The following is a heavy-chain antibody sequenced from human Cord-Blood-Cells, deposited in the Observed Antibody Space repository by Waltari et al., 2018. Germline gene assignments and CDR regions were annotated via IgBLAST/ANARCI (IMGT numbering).Heavy chain of an antibody. D-gene: IGHD1-26*01. J-gene: IGHJ4*02. Sequence: EVQLVESGGGLVKPGGSLRLSCAVSGFTFSNAWMSWVRQAPGKGLEWVGRIKSKTDGGTTDYAAPVKGRFTISRDDSKNTLYLQMNSLKTEDTAVYYCTTDAENSGSYYFDYWGQGTLVTVSS. CDR1: GFTFSNAW. V-gene: IGHV3-15*01. CDR2: IKSKTDGGTT. CDR3: TTDAENSGSYYFDY.